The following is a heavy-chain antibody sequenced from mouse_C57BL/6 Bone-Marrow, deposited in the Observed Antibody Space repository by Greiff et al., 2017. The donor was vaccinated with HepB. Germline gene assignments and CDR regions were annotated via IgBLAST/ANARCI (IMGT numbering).Heavy chain of an antibody. CDR2: INTGGTYT. CDR3: ARDRFDYYFDY. Sequence: EVKLLESGGDLVKSGGSLKLSCAASGFTFSTSDMSWVRQTPDKRLEWVASINTGGTYTYYSDSVRGRFTISKDTARNTLFLQMSSLKSEDTAIYYCARDRFDYYFDYWGQGTTLTVSS. CDR1: GFTFSTSD. J-gene: IGHJ2*01. D-gene: IGHD2-14*01. V-gene: IGHV5-6*02.